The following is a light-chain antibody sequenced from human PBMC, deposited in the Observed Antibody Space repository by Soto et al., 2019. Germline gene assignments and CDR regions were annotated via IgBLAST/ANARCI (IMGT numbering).Light chain of an antibody. V-gene: IGKV1-5*01. Sequence: DIQMTQSPSTLSASVGDRVTITCRASQSISSWLAWYQQKPGKAPTLLIYDASSLESGVPSRFSGSGSGTEFTLTISSLQPDDFATYYCQQYNSYPIFTFGPGTKVDIK. CDR2: DAS. CDR3: QQYNSYPIFT. J-gene: IGKJ3*01. CDR1: QSISSW.